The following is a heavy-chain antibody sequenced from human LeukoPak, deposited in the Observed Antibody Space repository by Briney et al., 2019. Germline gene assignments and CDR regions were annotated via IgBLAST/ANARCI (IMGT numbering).Heavy chain of an antibody. Sequence: SETLSLTCTVSGGSVSSGSYYWSWIRQPPGKGLEWIGYIYYSGNTNYNPSLKSRVTLSVDTSKNQFSLRLSSVTAADTAVYYCAGDTYGRDYWGQGTLVTVSS. V-gene: IGHV4-61*01. CDR1: GGSVSSGSYY. J-gene: IGHJ4*02. CDR3: AGDTYGRDY. CDR2: IYYSGNT. D-gene: IGHD3-10*01.